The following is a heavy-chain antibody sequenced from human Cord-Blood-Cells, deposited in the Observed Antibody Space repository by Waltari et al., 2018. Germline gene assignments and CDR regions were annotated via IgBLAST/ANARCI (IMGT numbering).Heavy chain of an antibody. V-gene: IGHV3-7*01. CDR1: GFTFSSYW. J-gene: IGHJ4*02. Sequence: EVQLVESGGGLVQPGGSLRLSCAASGFTFSSYWMSWVRQAPGKGLEWVANIKQDGSEKYYVDSVKGRFTISRDNAKNSLYLQMNSLRAEDTAVYYCARDTRNWGYYFDYWGQGTLVTVSS. D-gene: IGHD7-27*01. CDR2: IKQDGSEK. CDR3: ARDTRNWGYYFDY.